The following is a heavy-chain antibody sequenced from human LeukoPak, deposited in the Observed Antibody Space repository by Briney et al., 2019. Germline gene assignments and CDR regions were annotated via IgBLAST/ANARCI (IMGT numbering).Heavy chain of an antibody. V-gene: IGHV3-30-3*01. CDR1: GFTFSSYA. J-gene: IGHJ4*02. D-gene: IGHD2-15*01. CDR3: ARDPLLHCSGGRCYSATGFDY. Sequence: GGSLRLSCAASGFTFSSYAMHWVRQAPGEGLEWVTVISYDGFNEDYADSVKGRFTISRDNSKNTLYLQMNSLRAEDTAVYYCARDPLLHCSGGRCYSATGFDYWGQGTLVTVSS. CDR2: ISYDGFNE.